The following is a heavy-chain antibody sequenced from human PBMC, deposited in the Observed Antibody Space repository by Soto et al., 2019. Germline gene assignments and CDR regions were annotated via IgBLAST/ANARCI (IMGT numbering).Heavy chain of an antibody. Sequence: SETLSLTCTVSGGSISSYYWSWIRQPPGKGLEWIGYIYYSGSTNYNPSLKSRVTISVDTSKNQFSLKLSSVTAADTAVYYCARGGTTVTNIDYWGQGTLVTVSS. V-gene: IGHV4-59*01. CDR3: ARGGTTVTNIDY. J-gene: IGHJ4*02. D-gene: IGHD4-17*01. CDR2: IYYSGST. CDR1: GGSISSYY.